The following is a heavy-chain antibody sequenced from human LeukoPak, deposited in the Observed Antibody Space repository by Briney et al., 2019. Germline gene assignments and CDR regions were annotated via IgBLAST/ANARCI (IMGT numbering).Heavy chain of an antibody. CDR1: GYTFTSYG. Sequence: GASVKVSCKASGYTFTSYGISWVRQAPGQGLEWMGGIIPIFGTANYAQKFQGRVTITTDESTSTAYMELSSLRSEDTAVYYCASEYSSSPDHVYFDYWGQGTLVTVSS. J-gene: IGHJ4*02. V-gene: IGHV1-69*05. D-gene: IGHD6-6*01. CDR3: ASEYSSSPDHVYFDY. CDR2: IIPIFGTA.